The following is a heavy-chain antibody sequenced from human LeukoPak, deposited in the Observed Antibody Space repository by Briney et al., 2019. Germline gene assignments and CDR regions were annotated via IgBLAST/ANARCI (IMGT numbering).Heavy chain of an antibody. D-gene: IGHD1-26*01. CDR2: ISSSSDTI. J-gene: IGHJ4*02. CDR3: ARDKPYSGSSYDFDF. Sequence: GGSLRLSCAASGFTFSAYNMNWVRQAPGKGLEWVSSISSSSDTIYYADSVKGRFTISRDNAKNSLNLQMSSLRAEDTAVYYCARDKPYSGSSYDFDFWGQGTLVTVSS. CDR1: GFTFSAYN. V-gene: IGHV3-48*01.